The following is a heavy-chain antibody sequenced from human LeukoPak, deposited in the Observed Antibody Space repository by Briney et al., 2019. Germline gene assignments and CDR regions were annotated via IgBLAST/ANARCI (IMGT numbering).Heavy chain of an antibody. D-gene: IGHD1-26*01. V-gene: IGHV3-11*06. CDR2: ISSSSSYT. CDR1: GFTFSDYY. Sequence: PGGSLRLSCAASGFTFSDYYMSWIRQAPGKGLEWVSYISSSSSYTNYADSVKGRFTISRDNAKNSLYLQMNSLRAEDTAVYYCAWGAKPHYFYYYGMDVWGKGTTVTVSS. CDR3: AWGAKPHYFYYYGMDV. J-gene: IGHJ6*04.